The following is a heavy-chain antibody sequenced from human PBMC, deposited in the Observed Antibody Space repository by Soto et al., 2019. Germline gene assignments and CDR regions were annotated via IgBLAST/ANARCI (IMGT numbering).Heavy chain of an antibody. J-gene: IGHJ4*02. D-gene: IGHD3-10*01. CDR3: ATDYYGSGSYYTGYFDY. V-gene: IGHV3-21*01. CDR1: GFTFSSYS. CDR2: ISSSSSYI. Sequence: GGSLRLSCAASGFTFSSYSMNWVRQAPGKGLEWVSSISSSSSYIYYADSVKGRFTISRDNAKNSLYLQMNSLRAEDTAVYYCATDYYGSGSYYTGYFDYWGQGTLVTVSS.